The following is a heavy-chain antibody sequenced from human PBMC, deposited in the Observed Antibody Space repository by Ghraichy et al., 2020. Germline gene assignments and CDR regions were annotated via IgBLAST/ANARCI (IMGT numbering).Heavy chain of an antibody. CDR2: INPSGGST. CDR3: ARVRSRIGFWRGPYYYYGMDV. V-gene: IGHV1-46*03. J-gene: IGHJ6*02. Sequence: ASVKVSCKASGYTFTSYYMHWVRQAPGQGLEWMGIINPSGGSTSYAQKFQGRVTMTRDTSTSTVYMELSSLRSEDTAVDYCARVRSRIGFWRGPYYYYGMDVWGQGTTVTGSS. D-gene: IGHD3-3*01. CDR1: GYTFTSYY.